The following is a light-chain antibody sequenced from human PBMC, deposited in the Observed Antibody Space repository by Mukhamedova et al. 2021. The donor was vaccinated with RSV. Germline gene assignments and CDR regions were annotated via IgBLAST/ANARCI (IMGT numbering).Light chain of an antibody. CDR3: QQFKDYLFT. V-gene: IGKV1D-13*01. Sequence: WYQRRVHGKTSHLLSYNASTLESGAPSSLSGSDSGTDFTLTISCLQPEDSATYYCQQFKDYLFTFGGGTKVVI. CDR2: NAS. J-gene: IGKJ4*01.